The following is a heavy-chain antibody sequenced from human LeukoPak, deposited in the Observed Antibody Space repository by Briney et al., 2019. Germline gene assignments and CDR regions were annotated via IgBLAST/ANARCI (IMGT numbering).Heavy chain of an antibody. J-gene: IGHJ4*02. V-gene: IGHV1-2*02. CDR3: ARASQRYCSSTSCYNPLGSY. CDR1: GYTFTDYY. CDR2: INPNSGGT. D-gene: IGHD2-2*02. Sequence: ASVKVSCKASGYTFTDYYIHWVRQAPGQGLESMGWINPNSGGTNYAQNFQGRVTMTRDTSISTAYMELSRLRSDDTAVYYCARASQRYCSSTSCYNPLGSYWGQGTLVTVSS.